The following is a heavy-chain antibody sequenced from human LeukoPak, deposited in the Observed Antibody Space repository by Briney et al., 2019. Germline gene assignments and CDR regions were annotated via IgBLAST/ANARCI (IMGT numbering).Heavy chain of an antibody. D-gene: IGHD3-22*01. CDR2: INSDGSWT. CDR3: ARETSGYYSGFDY. Sequence: GGSLRLSCAASGNYWMHWVRQVPGKGLVWVSHINSDGSWTSYADSVKGRFTISRDNAKNSLYLQMNSLRAEDTAVYYCARETSGYYSGFDYWGQGTLVTVSS. V-gene: IGHV3-74*01. J-gene: IGHJ4*02. CDR1: GNYW.